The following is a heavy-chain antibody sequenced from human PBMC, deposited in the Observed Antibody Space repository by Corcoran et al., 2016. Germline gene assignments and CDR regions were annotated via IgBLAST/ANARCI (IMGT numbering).Heavy chain of an antibody. CDR1: GFTFSSYA. D-gene: IGHD3-3*01. V-gene: IGHV3-23*01. CDR3: AKDPISQTRFTIFGVVTPYFDY. J-gene: IGHJ4*02. CDR2: ISGSGGST. Sequence: EVQLLESGGGLVQPGGSLRLSCAASGFTFSSYAMSWVRQAPGKGLEWVSAISGSGGSTYYADSVKGRFTISRDNSKNTLYLQMNSLRAEDTAVYYCAKDPISQTRFTIFGVVTPYFDYWGQGTLVTVSS.